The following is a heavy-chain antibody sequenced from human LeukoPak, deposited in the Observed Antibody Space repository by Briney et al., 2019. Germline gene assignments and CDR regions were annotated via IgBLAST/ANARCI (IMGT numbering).Heavy chain of an antibody. CDR3: ARVGSSWYSRDY. D-gene: IGHD6-13*01. V-gene: IGHV4-39*07. CDR2: IYYSGST. J-gene: IGHJ4*02. Sequence: SETLSLTCTVSGGSISSSSYYWGWIRQPPGKGLEWIGSIYYSGSTYYNPSLKSRVTISVDTSKNQFSLKLSSVTAADTAVYYCARVGSSWYSRDYWGQGTLVTVSS. CDR1: GGSISSSSYY.